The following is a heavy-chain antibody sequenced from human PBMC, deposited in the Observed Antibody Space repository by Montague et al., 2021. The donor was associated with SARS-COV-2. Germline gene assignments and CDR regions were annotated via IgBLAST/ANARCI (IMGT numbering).Heavy chain of an antibody. CDR3: ARGQPAAVTFYGIWNGQRDYYDYMGV. Sequence: SETLSLTCAVYGGSFSGHYWSCIRQPPGKGLEWMGEINHSGSPKYNPSLKSRVILLVDTSKNQFSLMLSSVTAADTAVYYCARGQPAAVTFYGIWNGQRDYYDYMGVWAQGATVTVSS. J-gene: IGHJ6*03. CDR1: GGSFSGHY. V-gene: IGHV4-34*01. D-gene: IGHD3-3*01. CDR2: INHSGSP.